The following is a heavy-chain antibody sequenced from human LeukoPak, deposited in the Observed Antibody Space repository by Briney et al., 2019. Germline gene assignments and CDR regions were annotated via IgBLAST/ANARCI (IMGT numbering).Heavy chain of an antibody. CDR3: ARNGVADNWFDP. Sequence: ASVKVSCKASGYTFSNYRISWVRQAPGQGLEWMGWINPNSGGTNYAQKFQGRVTMTRDTSISTAYMELSRLRSDDTAVYYCARNGVADNWFDPWGQGTLVTVSS. J-gene: IGHJ5*02. V-gene: IGHV1-2*02. D-gene: IGHD3-3*01. CDR2: INPNSGGT. CDR1: GYTFSNYR.